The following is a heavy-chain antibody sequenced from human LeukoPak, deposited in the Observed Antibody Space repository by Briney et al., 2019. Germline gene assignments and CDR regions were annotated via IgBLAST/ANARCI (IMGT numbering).Heavy chain of an antibody. CDR3: ATWRSAKTGFDY. D-gene: IGHD3-9*01. Sequence: SETLSLTCTVSGGSISNNNYCWAWIRHPPGQGLVCIGSIYYSGCPYYIPSHKSRVTLYVDTSKHQFSLRLSSVAAADTAVYYCATWRSAKTGFDYWGQGTLVTVSS. J-gene: IGHJ4*02. CDR1: GGSISNNNYC. V-gene: IGHV4-39*01. CDR2: IYYSGCP.